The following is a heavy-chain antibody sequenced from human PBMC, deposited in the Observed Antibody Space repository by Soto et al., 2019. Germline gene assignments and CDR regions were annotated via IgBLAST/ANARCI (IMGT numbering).Heavy chain of an antibody. D-gene: IGHD3-10*01. CDR1: GFSLSTSGVG. J-gene: IGHJ3*02. CDR2: IYWEADK. CDR3: AHTLYGSGSYYSVVAAFDI. Sequence: QITLKESGPTLVKPTQTLTLTCTFSGFSLSTSGVGVGWIRQPPGKALEWLALIYWEADKRYSPSLKSRLTITKDTSKNQVVLTMTNMDPVDTATYYCAHTLYGSGSYYSVVAAFDIWGQGTMVTVSS. V-gene: IGHV2-5*02.